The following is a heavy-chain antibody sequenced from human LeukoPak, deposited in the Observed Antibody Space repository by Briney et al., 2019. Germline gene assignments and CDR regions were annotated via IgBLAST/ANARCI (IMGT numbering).Heavy chain of an antibody. CDR2: INWNGGST. J-gene: IGHJ3*02. Sequence: GGSLRLSCAASGFTFDDYGMSWVRQAPGKGLEWVSGINWNGGSTGYADSVKGRFTISRDNAKNSLYLQMSSLRAEDTALYYCARGRCSGGSCYNVFDIWGQGTMVTVSS. CDR3: ARGRCSGGSCYNVFDI. CDR1: GFTFDDYG. D-gene: IGHD2-15*01. V-gene: IGHV3-20*04.